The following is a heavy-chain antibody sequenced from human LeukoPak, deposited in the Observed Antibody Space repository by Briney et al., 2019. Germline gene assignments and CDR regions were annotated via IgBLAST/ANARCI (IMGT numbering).Heavy chain of an antibody. Sequence: ASVKVSCKASGYTFTSYGISWVRQAPGQGLEWVGWISAYNGNTNYAQKLQGRVTMTTDTSTSTAYMELRSLRSGDTAVYYCARGDYYDSSGYYDYWGQGTLVTVSS. D-gene: IGHD3-22*01. CDR2: ISAYNGNT. CDR3: ARGDYYDSSGYYDY. J-gene: IGHJ4*02. V-gene: IGHV1-18*01. CDR1: GYTFTSYG.